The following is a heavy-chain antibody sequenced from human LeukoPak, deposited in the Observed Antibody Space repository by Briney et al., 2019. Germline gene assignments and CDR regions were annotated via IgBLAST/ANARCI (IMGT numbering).Heavy chain of an antibody. CDR1: GFTFSSYA. CDR2: ISYDGSNK. V-gene: IGHV3-30*14. CDR3: ARESSGSYYFDY. Sequence: GGSLRLSCAASGFTFSSYAMHWVRQAPGKGLEWVAVISYDGSNKYYADSVMGRFTISRDNSKNTLYLQMNSLRAEDTAVYYCARESSGSYYFDYWGQGTLVTVSS. J-gene: IGHJ4*02. D-gene: IGHD1-26*01.